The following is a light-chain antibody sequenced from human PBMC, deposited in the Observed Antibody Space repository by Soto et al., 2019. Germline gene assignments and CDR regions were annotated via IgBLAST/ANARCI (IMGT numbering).Light chain of an antibody. CDR1: SSNIGARSD. J-gene: IGLJ1*01. CDR3: PSDYGSPGAPGV. Sequence: SVLRQPPSVSGAPGQRVTISCTGSSSNIGARSDVHWYQHLPGRAPKLLCYGNSNRPSGVPERFSSSMSGTSAPLVLAGLQAEDEADDCCPSDYGSPGAPGVFGTGTKVTVL. CDR2: GNS. V-gene: IGLV1-40*01.